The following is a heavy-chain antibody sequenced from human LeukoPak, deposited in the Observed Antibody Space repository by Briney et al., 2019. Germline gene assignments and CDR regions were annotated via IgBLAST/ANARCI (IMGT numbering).Heavy chain of an antibody. Sequence: SETLSLTCAVYGGSFSGYYWSWIRQHPGKGLEWIGYIYYSGSTYYNPSLKSRVTISVDTSKNQFSLKLSSVTAADTAVYYCASSSSGWYGPRDYWGQGTLVTVSS. CDR1: GGSFSGYY. D-gene: IGHD6-19*01. CDR2: IYYSGST. J-gene: IGHJ4*02. CDR3: ASSSSGWYGPRDY. V-gene: IGHV4-31*11.